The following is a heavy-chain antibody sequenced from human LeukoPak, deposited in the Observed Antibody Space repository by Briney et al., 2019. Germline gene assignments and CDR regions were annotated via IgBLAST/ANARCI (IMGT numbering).Heavy chain of an antibody. CDR1: GRSISSSSYY. CDR2: IYYSGST. V-gene: IGHV4-39*02. CDR3: AREVAARLDY. D-gene: IGHD6-6*01. J-gene: IGHJ4*02. Sequence: SETLSLTCPVPGRSISSSSYYWGWIRQPPGKGLEWIGRIYYSGSTYYNPSPKSRVTISVDTSKNQFSLKLSSVTAADTAVYFCAREVAARLDYWGQGTLVTVSS.